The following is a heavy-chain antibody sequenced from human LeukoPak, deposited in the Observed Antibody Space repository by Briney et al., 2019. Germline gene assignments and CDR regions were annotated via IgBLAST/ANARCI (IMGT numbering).Heavy chain of an antibody. CDR2: VIPIFGTA. CDR3: ASQIVVAPAAHYYYYYYMDV. Sequence: SVKVSCKASGGTLSSYAISWVRQAPGQGLEWMGGVIPIFGTANYAQKFQGRVTITADESTSTAYMELSSLRSEDKAVYYCASQIVVAPAAHYYYYYYMDVWGQGTTVTVSS. J-gene: IGHJ6*03. V-gene: IGHV1-69*01. D-gene: IGHD2-2*01. CDR1: GGTLSSYA.